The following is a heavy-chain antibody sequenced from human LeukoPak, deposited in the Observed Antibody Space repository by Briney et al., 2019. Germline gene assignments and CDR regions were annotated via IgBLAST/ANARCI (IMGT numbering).Heavy chain of an antibody. CDR1: GGSISNYY. J-gene: IGHJ2*01. CDR2: ITHSGST. Sequence: SETLSLTCIVSGGSISNYYWGWFRQPPGKGLEWIGEITHSGSTNDNPSLKSRVTISVDKSKNQFSLKLSSVTAADTAVYYCARALVVGTTTAPWYFDLWGRGTLVTVSS. V-gene: IGHV4-34*01. CDR3: ARALVVGTTTAPWYFDL. D-gene: IGHD1-26*01.